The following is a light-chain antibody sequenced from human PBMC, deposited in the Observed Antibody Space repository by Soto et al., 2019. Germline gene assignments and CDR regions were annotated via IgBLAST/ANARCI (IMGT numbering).Light chain of an antibody. CDR1: QSVSSN. Sequence: EIVMTQSPATLSVSPGERATLSCRASQSVSSNLAWYQQKPGQAPRLPIYGASTRATGIPARFSGSGSGTEFTLTISSLQSEDFAVYYCQQYNNWPRVWTFGQGTKVEIK. V-gene: IGKV3-15*01. CDR2: GAS. J-gene: IGKJ1*01. CDR3: QQYNNWPRVWT.